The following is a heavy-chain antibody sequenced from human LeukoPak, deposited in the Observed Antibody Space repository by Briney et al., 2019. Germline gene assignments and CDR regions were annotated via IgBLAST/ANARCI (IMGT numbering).Heavy chain of an antibody. V-gene: IGHV3-9*01. J-gene: IGHJ4*02. Sequence: HPGGSLRLSCAASGFTFDDYAMHWVRQAPGKGLEWVSGISWNSGSIGYADSVKGRFTISRDNAKNSLYLQMNSLRAEDTALYYCAKDMGHERYYFDYWGQGTLVTVSS. CDR3: AKDMGHERYYFDY. CDR1: GFTFDDYA. CDR2: ISWNSGSI.